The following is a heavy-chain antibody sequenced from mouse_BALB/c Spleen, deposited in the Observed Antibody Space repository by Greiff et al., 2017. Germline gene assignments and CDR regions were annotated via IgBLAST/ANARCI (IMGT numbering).Heavy chain of an antibody. Sequence: EVKLVESGGGLVQPGGSLKLSCAASGFTFSSYGMSWVRQTPDKRLELVATINSNGGSTYYPDSVKGRFTISRDNAKNTLYLQMSSLKSEDTAMYYCAREGTTATGFDYWGQGTTLTVSS. V-gene: IGHV5-6-3*01. D-gene: IGHD1-2*01. J-gene: IGHJ2*01. CDR1: GFTFSSYG. CDR3: AREGTTATGFDY. CDR2: INSNGGST.